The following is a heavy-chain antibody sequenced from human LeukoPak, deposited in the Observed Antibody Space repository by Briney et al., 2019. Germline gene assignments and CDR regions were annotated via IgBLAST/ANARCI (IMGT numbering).Heavy chain of an antibody. CDR1: GFTFSDAW. V-gene: IGHV3-15*01. D-gene: IGHD2-8*02. J-gene: IGHJ4*02. Sequence: GGSLRLSCVASGFTFSDAWMYWIRQAPGKGLEWVGRIKRKADGGAADYGAPVKDRFTISRDDSKNTLYLQMNSLKTEDTAVYYCARLVVLSTANGYWGQGTLVTVSS. CDR2: IKRKADGGAA. CDR3: ARLVVLSTANGY.